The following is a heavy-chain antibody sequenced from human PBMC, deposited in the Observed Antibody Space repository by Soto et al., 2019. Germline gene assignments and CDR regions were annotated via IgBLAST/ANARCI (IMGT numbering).Heavy chain of an antibody. CDR3: ARERTNYDFWSGYPKDYYGMDV. Sequence: QVQLQESGPGLVKPSQTLSLTCTVSGGSISSGGYYWSWIRQHPGKGLEWIGDIYYSGSTYYNPSLKSRVTISVDTSKNQFSLKLSSVTAADTAVYYCARERTNYDFWSGYPKDYYGMDVWGQGTTVTVSS. J-gene: IGHJ6*02. CDR1: GGSISSGGYY. V-gene: IGHV4-31*03. D-gene: IGHD3-3*01. CDR2: IYYSGST.